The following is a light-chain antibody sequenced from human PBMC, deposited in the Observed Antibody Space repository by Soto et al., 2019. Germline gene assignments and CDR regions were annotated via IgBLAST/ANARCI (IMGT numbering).Light chain of an antibody. CDR1: QSVSSSY. Sequence: EIVLTQSPGTLSLSPGERATLSCRASQSVSSSYLAWYQQKPGQAPRLLIYGAFLRATGIPDRFSGSGSGTDFTLTISRLEPEDSAVYYCQQYGSSPRTCGQGTKLEIK. CDR2: GAF. CDR3: QQYGSSPRT. V-gene: IGKV3-20*01. J-gene: IGKJ2*01.